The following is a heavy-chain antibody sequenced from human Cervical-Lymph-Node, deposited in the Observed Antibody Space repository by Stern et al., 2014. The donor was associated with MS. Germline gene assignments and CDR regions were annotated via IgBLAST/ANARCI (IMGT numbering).Heavy chain of an antibody. J-gene: IGHJ4*02. Sequence: DVQLVQSGGGLVPPGESLRLSCAASGFTFTSYEMHWVRQGTGKGLEWVAVMATFVHTSYQPSVKARFTIFREYAKNSADLQRDSLRAEDTAVYSCARALWSGSSYPFDYWGQGTLVTVSS. CDR2: MATFVHT. V-gene: IGHV3-13*01. CDR3: ARALWSGSSYPFDY. CDR1: GFTFTSYE. D-gene: IGHD3-3*01.